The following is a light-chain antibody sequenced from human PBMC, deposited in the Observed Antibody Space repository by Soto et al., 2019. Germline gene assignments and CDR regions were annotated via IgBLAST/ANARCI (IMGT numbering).Light chain of an antibody. CDR1: QGISSY. CDR3: HQRQSWPRT. CDR2: GAS. Sequence: QSPSLLSASTGDGVTISCRMSQGISSYLAWYQQKPGQAPRLLIYGASSRATGIPDRFSGSGSRTDFTLTISDVQPEDFALYYCHQRQSWPRTFGQGTKVDIK. V-gene: IGKV3-11*01. J-gene: IGKJ1*01.